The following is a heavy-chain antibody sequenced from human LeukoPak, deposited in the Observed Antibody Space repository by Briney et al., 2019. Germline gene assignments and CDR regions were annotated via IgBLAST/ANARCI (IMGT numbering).Heavy chain of an antibody. CDR3: VRDRELNY. J-gene: IGHJ4*02. CDR1: GGSISIYY. V-gene: IGHV4-59*01. D-gene: IGHD3-10*01. CDR2: IYNSGST. Sequence: SETLSLTCTVSGGSISIYYWSWIRQPPGKGLEWIGYIYNSGSTNYNPSLKSRVTISVDTSKNQFSLNLGSVTAADTAVYYCVRDRELNYWGQGTLVTVSS.